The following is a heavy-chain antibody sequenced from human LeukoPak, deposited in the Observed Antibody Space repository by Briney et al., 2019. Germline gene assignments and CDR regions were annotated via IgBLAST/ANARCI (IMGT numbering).Heavy chain of an antibody. J-gene: IGHJ5*02. CDR1: GGSFSGYY. D-gene: IGHD6-13*01. Sequence: SETLSLTCAVYGGSFSGYYWSWIRQPPGKGLEWIGEINHSGSTNYNPSLKSRVTISVDTSKNQFSLKLSSVTAADTAVYYCARVGGLAAYWGARSWFDPWGQGTLVTVSS. CDR3: ARVGGLAAYWGARSWFDP. V-gene: IGHV4-34*01. CDR2: INHSGST.